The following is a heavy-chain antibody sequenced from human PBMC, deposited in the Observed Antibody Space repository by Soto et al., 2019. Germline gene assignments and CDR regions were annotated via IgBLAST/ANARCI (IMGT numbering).Heavy chain of an antibody. D-gene: IGHD5-12*01. Sequence: QVQLVQSGAEVKKPGASVKVSCKASGYTFTGYYMHWVRQAPGQGLEWMGWINPNSGGTNYAQKFQGWFTMTRDTSISTAYMELSRLRSDDTAVYYCARVGMTRGAGHGGYDFGAVNYYYGMDVWGHGTTVTVSS. CDR2: INPNSGGT. V-gene: IGHV1-2*04. CDR1: GYTFTGYY. J-gene: IGHJ6*02. CDR3: ARVGMTRGAGHGGYDFGAVNYYYGMDV.